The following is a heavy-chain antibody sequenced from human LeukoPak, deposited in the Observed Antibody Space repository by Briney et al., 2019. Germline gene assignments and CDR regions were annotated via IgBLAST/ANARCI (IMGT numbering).Heavy chain of an antibody. CDR3: VKVDAVISPGIDY. D-gene: IGHD3-10*01. Sequence: AGGSLRLSCAASGFTFSNYAMSWVRQAPGKGLEWVSAISAGGATYSADSVKGRFTISRDNSKNTLYLQMYSLRAEDTALYLCVKVDAVISPGIDYWGQGTLVTVSS. J-gene: IGHJ4*02. CDR2: ISAGGAT. CDR1: GFTFSNYA. V-gene: IGHV3-23*01.